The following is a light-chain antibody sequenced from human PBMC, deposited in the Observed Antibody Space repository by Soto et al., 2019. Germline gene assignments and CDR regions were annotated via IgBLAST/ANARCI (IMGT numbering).Light chain of an antibody. CDR1: SSDVGGYGF. Sequence: QSALTQPASVSGSPGQSITISCTGTSSDVGGYGFVSWYQQQPDNAPQLIIYDVSDRASGESSRFSGSKSANTAALTSSGAQAEDEDDYDGSAYTRSGPYVFGTGTKLTVL. CDR3: SAYTRSGPYV. V-gene: IGLV2-14*01. J-gene: IGLJ1*01. CDR2: DVS.